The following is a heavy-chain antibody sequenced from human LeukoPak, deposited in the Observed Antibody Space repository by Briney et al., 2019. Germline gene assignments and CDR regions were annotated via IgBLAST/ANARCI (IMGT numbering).Heavy chain of an antibody. Sequence: SETLSLTCDVSGGSFNDYYWSWIRQAPGKGLEWIGEIRHSGSTNYNPSLQSRVTISVDKSKNQFSLKLISVTAADTAVYYCANIAAAGPGTPFFNYWGQGTLVTVSS. D-gene: IGHD6-13*01. CDR1: GGSFNDYY. CDR2: IRHSGST. J-gene: IGHJ4*02. CDR3: ANIAAAGPGTPFFNY. V-gene: IGHV4-34*01.